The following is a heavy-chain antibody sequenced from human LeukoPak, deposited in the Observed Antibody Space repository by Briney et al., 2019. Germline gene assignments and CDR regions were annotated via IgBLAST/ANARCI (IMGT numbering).Heavy chain of an antibody. CDR2: INHSGST. V-gene: IGHV4-34*01. J-gene: IGHJ6*02. Sequence: SETLSLTCAVYGGSFSGYYWSWIRQPPGKGLEWIGEINHSGSTNYNPSLKSRVTISVDTSKNQFSQKLSSVTAADTAVYYCARTGGTTMGYYYYGMDVWGQGTTVTVSS. CDR1: GGSFSGYY. D-gene: IGHD1-26*01. CDR3: ARTGGTTMGYYYYGMDV.